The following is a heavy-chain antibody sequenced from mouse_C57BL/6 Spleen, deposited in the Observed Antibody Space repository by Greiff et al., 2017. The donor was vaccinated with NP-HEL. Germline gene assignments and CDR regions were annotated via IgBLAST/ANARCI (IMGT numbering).Heavy chain of an antibody. D-gene: IGHD1-1*01. J-gene: IGHJ2*01. V-gene: IGHV3-6*01. CDR2: ISYDGSN. Sequence: EVQLQQSGPGLVKPSQSLSLTCSVTGYSITSGYYWNWIRQFPGNKLEWMGYISYDGSNNYNPSLKNLISITRDTSKNQFFLKLNSVTTEDTATYYCARGFITTVVADWGQGTTLTVSS. CDR1: GYSITSGYY. CDR3: ARGFITTVVAD.